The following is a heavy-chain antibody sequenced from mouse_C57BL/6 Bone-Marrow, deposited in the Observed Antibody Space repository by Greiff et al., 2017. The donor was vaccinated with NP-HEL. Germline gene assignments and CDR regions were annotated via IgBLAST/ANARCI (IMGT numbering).Heavy chain of an antibody. V-gene: IGHV10-3*01. J-gene: IGHJ2*01. D-gene: IGHD2-5*01. CDR1: GFTFNTYA. CDR2: IRSKSSNNAT. CDR3: VREGAYYSKDYFDY. Sequence: EVMLVESGGGLVQPKGSLKLSCAASGFTFNTYAMHWVRQAPGKGLEWVARIRSKSSNNATYYADSVKDRFTISRDDSQSMLYLQMNNLKTEDTAMYYCVREGAYYSKDYFDYWGQGTTLTVSS.